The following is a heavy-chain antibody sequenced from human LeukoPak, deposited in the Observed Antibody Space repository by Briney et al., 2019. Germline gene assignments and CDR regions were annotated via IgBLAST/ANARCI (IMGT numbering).Heavy chain of an antibody. CDR2: ISAYNGNT. CDR3: ARDQVPYSGSYDAFDI. Sequence: ASVKVSCKASGGTFSSYGISWVRQAPGQGLEWMGWISAYNGNTNYAQKLQGRVTMTTDTSTSTAYMELRSLRSDDTAVYYCARDQVPYSGSYDAFDIWGQGTMVTVSS. V-gene: IGHV1-18*01. D-gene: IGHD1-26*01. CDR1: GGTFSSYG. J-gene: IGHJ3*02.